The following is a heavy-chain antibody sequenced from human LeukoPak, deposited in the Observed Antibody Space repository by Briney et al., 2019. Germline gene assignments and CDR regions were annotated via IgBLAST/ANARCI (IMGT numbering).Heavy chain of an antibody. V-gene: IGHV3-23*01. CDR2: ISGSGGST. Sequence: GGSLRLSCAASGFTFSSYAMSWVRQAPRKGLEWVSAISGSGGSTYYADSVKGRFTISRDNSKNTLYLQMNSLRAEDTAVYYCAKVRGGYDLGYFDYWGQGTLVTVSS. CDR3: AKVRGGYDLGYFDY. CDR1: GFTFSSYA. D-gene: IGHD5-12*01. J-gene: IGHJ4*02.